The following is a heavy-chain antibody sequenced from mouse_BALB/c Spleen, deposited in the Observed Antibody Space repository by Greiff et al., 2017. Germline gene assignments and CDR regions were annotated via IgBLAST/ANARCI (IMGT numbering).Heavy chain of an antibody. CDR2: ISYSGST. J-gene: IGHJ3*01. CDR1: GYSITSDYA. CDR3: ARWDYGSSSWFAY. V-gene: IGHV3-2*02. Sequence: VQLQQSGPGLVKPSQSLSLTCTVTGYSITSDYAWNWIRQFPGNKLEWMGYISYSGSTSYNPSLKSRISITRDTSKNQFFLQLNSVTTEDTATYYCARWDYGSSSWFAYWGQGTLVTVSA. D-gene: IGHD1-1*01.